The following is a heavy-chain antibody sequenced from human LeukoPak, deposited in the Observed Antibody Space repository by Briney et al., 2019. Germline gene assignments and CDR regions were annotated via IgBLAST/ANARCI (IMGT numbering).Heavy chain of an antibody. J-gene: IGHJ4*02. V-gene: IGHV3-30*04. Sequence: GGSLRLSCAASGFTFGSYSMHWVRQAPGKGLEWVAVISYDGRNTYYAKSVKGRFTISRDDSKNTLYLQMNSPRADDTAVYYCARNSVTTGYYFDYWGQGTLVTVSS. CDR2: ISYDGRNT. CDR1: GFTFGSYS. CDR3: ARNSVTTGYYFDY. D-gene: IGHD4-17*01.